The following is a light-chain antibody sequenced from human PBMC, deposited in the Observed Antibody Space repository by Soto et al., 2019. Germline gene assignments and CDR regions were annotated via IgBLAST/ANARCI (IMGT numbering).Light chain of an antibody. J-gene: IGKJ1*01. CDR1: QSITSW. Sequence: DIKMTQSPSTLSASVGDRVTITYRASQSITSWLARYQQKPGKAPKLLIYKASTLQSGVPSRFSGSGSGKEFTLTISSLQPDDFATYYCQQFNGYPWTFGQGTKVEIK. CDR2: KAS. V-gene: IGKV1-5*03. CDR3: QQFNGYPWT.